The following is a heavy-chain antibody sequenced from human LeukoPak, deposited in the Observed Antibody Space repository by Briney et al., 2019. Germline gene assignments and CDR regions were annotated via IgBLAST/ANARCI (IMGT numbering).Heavy chain of an antibody. V-gene: IGHV3-74*01. CDR2: INSDGTTI. J-gene: IGHJ5*02. CDR1: GFTFSSSW. Sequence: GGSLRLSCAASGFTFSSSWMHWVRQTPGEGLVWVSRINSDGTTINYADSVEGRFTIFRDNAKNTPYLQMNSLGAEDTALYYCARAGYYYFDPWGQGTLVTVSS. D-gene: IGHD3-10*01. CDR3: ARAGYYYFDP.